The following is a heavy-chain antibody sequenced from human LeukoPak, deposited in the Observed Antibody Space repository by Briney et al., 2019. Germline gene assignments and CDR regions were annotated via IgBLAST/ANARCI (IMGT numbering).Heavy chain of an antibody. V-gene: IGHV1-8*01. D-gene: IGHD2-2*01. CDR2: IQPISGKP. CDR3: ARFRYCSSTSCLDY. J-gene: IGHJ4*02. Sequence: ASVKVPCKASGYTFTSYDINWVRQATGQGLEVMGWIQPISGKPRYAHNFTGRITMTRNTSISTAYMELSSMRSEDTAVYYCARFRYCSSTSCLDYWGQGTLVTVSS. CDR1: GYTFTSYD.